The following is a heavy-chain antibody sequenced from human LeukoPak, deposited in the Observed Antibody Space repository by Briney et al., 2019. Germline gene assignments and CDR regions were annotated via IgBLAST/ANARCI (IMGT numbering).Heavy chain of an antibody. Sequence: GASVKVYCKASGYTFTSYGISWVRQAPGQGLEWMGWISAYNGNTNYAQKLQGRVTMTTDTSTSTAYMELRSLRSDDTAVYYCARDLGHSYGSINFDYWGQGTLVTVSS. CDR3: ARDLGHSYGSINFDY. CDR1: GYTFTSYG. D-gene: IGHD5-18*01. J-gene: IGHJ4*02. CDR2: ISAYNGNT. V-gene: IGHV1-18*01.